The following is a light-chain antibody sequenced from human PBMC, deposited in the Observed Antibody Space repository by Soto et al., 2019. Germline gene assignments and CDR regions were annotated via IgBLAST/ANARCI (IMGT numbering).Light chain of an antibody. Sequence: DIRVTQSPSSLSASVGDTVTITCRASESFSRYLNWYQQKPGKAPKLLSSEASTLQSGVPSMFSGSGSGTDFTLTVSSLQPEDFGTYYCQQSYSAPLTFGGGTKVDIK. V-gene: IGKV1-39*01. CDR1: ESFSRY. J-gene: IGKJ4*01. CDR3: QQSYSAPLT. CDR2: EAS.